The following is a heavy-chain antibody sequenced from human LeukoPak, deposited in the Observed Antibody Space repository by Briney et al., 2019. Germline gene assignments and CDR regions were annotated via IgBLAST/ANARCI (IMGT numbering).Heavy chain of an antibody. CDR2: ISGSGGST. Sequence: PGGSLRLSCAASGFTFSNAWMSWVRQAPGKGLEWVSAISGSGGSTYYADSVKGRFTISRDNSKNTLYLQMNSLRAEDTAVYYCAKGRGYCSSTSCYLFDAFDIWGQGTMVTVSS. V-gene: IGHV3-23*01. CDR1: GFTFSNAW. D-gene: IGHD2-2*01. J-gene: IGHJ3*02. CDR3: AKGRGYCSSTSCYLFDAFDI.